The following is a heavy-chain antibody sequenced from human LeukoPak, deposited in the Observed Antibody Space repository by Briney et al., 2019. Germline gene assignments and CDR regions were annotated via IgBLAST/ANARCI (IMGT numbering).Heavy chain of an antibody. CDR2: TNPNSGGT. V-gene: IGHV1-2*02. CDR1: GYTSTGSY. D-gene: IGHD6-13*01. CDR3: AREARSSSWYCLDY. Sequence: GASVKCSCKASGYTSTGSYMHWVRQATGQGLEWSGWTNPNSGGTNYAQKFQGRVTMTRDTYISTAYMELSRLRSDDTAVYYCAREARSSSWYCLDYWGQGTLDSV. J-gene: IGHJ4*02.